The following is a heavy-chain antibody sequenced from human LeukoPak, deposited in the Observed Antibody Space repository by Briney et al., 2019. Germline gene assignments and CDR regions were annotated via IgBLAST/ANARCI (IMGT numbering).Heavy chain of an antibody. CDR2: IYYSGST. CDR1: GGSISSSMYY. CDR3: ARSRAILTGYYDY. V-gene: IGHV4-39*01. D-gene: IGHD3-9*01. Sequence: PSETLSLTCTVSGGSISSSMYYWGWFSQPPGKGREWIGTIYYSGSTYYNPSLTSRVTLSVDTSKNQFSLRLSSVTAADTAVYYCARSRAILTGYYDYWGQGTLVTVSS. J-gene: IGHJ4*02.